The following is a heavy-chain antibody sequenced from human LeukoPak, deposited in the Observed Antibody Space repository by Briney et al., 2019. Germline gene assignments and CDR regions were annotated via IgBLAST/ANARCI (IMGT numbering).Heavy chain of an antibody. CDR1: GASTSTYY. V-gene: IGHV4-59*01. Sequence: PSETLSLTCTVSGASTSTYYWGWIRQPPGKGLEWIGYLFFGGSTNYNPSLKSRVTISSDTSKNQLSLKLTSVTAADTAVYYCARSGGGWSFDYLGQGTLVTVSS. CDR3: ARSGGGWSFDY. D-gene: IGHD6-19*01. J-gene: IGHJ4*02. CDR2: LFFGGST.